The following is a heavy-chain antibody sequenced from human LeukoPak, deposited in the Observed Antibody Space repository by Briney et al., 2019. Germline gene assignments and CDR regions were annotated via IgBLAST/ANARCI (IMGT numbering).Heavy chain of an antibody. CDR2: IYYSGST. V-gene: IGHV4-59*01. D-gene: IGHD2-2*01. Sequence: PSETLSLTCTVSGGSISSYYWSWIRQPPGKGLEWIGYIYYSGSTNYNPSLKSRVTISVDTSKNQFSLKLSSVTAADTAVYYCARVASTPLRIYYFDYWGQGTLVTVSS. CDR1: GGSISSYY. CDR3: ARVASTPLRIYYFDY. J-gene: IGHJ4*02.